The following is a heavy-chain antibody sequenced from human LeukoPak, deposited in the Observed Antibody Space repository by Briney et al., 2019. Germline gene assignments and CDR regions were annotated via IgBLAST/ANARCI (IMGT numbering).Heavy chain of an antibody. J-gene: IGHJ4*02. V-gene: IGHV1-18*01. CDR1: GYTFTSYG. D-gene: IGHD3-3*01. Sequence: ASVKVSCKASGYTFTSYGISWVRQAPGQGLEWMGWISAYNGNTNYAQKLQGRVTMTTDTSTSTAYMELRSLRSDDTAVYYCARDRPYYDFRSGSFDYWGQGTLVTVSS. CDR2: ISAYNGNT. CDR3: ARDRPYYDFRSGSFDY.